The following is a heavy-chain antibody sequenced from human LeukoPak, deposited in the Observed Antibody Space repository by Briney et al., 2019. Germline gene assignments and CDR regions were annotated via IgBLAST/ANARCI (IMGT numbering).Heavy chain of an antibody. D-gene: IGHD5-24*01. J-gene: IGHJ4*02. CDR2: ISYDGSNK. CDR3: AMGPEMANFAY. CDR1: GFTFSSYA. Sequence: GRSLRLSCEASGFTFSSYAMHWVRQAPGKGLEWVAVISYDGSNKYYADSVKGRFTISRDNSKTTLYLQMNSLRAEDTAVYYCAMGPEMANFAYWGQGTLVTVSS. V-gene: IGHV3-30*04.